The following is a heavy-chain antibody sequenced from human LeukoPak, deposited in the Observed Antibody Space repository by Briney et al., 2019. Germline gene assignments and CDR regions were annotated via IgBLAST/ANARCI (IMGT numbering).Heavy chain of an antibody. J-gene: IGHJ6*03. D-gene: IGHD2-15*01. CDR2: INHSGST. CDR3: ARGVADYYYYMDV. V-gene: IGHV4-34*01. CDR1: GGSFSGYY. Sequence: PSETLPLTCAVYGGSFSGYYWSWIRQPPGKGLEWIGEINHSGSTNYNPSLKSRVTISVDTSKNQFSLKLSSVTAADTAVYYCARGVADYYYYMDVWGKGTTVTVSS.